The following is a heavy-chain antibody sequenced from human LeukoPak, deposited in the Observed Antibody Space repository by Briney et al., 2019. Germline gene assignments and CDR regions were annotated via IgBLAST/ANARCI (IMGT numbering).Heavy chain of an antibody. J-gene: IGHJ3*02. V-gene: IGHV4-59*01. CDR3: ARTNITMIVEEHDAFDI. CDR2: IYYSGST. D-gene: IGHD3-22*01. Sequence: PSETLSLTCTVSGGSISSYYWSWIRQPPGKGLEWVGYIYYSGSTNYNPSHKSRATISVDTSKNQYSLKLSSVTAADTAVYYCARTNITMIVEEHDAFDIWGQGTMVTVSS. CDR1: GGSISSYY.